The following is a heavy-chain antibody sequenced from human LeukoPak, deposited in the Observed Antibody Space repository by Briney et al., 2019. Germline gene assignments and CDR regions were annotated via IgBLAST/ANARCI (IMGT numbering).Heavy chain of an antibody. Sequence: SETLSLTCTVSGGSISSSSYYWGWIRQLPGKGLEWIGSIYYSGSTYYNPSLKSRVTISVDTSKNQFSLKLSSVTAADTAVYYCARGRKAYYGSGTLVGYWGQGTLVTVSS. CDR2: IYYSGST. J-gene: IGHJ4*02. CDR3: ARGRKAYYGSGTLVGY. D-gene: IGHD3-10*01. V-gene: IGHV4-39*01. CDR1: GGSISSSSYY.